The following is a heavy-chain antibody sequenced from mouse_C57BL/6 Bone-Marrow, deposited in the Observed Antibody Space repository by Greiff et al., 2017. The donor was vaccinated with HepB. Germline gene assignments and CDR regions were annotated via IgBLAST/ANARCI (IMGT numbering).Heavy chain of an antibody. V-gene: IGHV1-55*01. D-gene: IGHD6-2*01. CDR2: IYPGSGST. CDR3: ARRPQVWSAWFAD. J-gene: IGHJ3*01. Sequence: QVQLQQPGAELVKPGASVKMSCKASGYTFTSYWITWVKQRPGQGLEWIGDIYPGSGSTNYNEKFKSKATLTVDTSSSTAYMQLSSLTSEDSAVYYCARRPQVWSAWFADWGQGTLVTVSA. CDR1: GYTFTSYW.